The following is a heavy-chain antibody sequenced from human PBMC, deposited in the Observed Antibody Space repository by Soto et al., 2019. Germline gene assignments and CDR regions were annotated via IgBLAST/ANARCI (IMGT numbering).Heavy chain of an antibody. V-gene: IGHV3-23*01. CDR1: GFLFENFR. J-gene: IGHJ5*02. CDR3: AKNQGVELVPLATVDWFDP. D-gene: IGHD1-26*01. CDR2: ISGSVFKM. Sequence: GGSLRHSCAGSGFLFENFRLRSVRQAPGKGLEWISSISGSVFKMYYAISVKGRFTISRDNSKSTVYLELNNLSAEDTAVYHCAKNQGVELVPLATVDWFDPWGQGP.